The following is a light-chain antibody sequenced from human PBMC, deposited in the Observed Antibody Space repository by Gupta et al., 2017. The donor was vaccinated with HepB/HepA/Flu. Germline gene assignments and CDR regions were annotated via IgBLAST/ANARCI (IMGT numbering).Light chain of an antibody. CDR2: GAS. CDR3: QQYNYWPPIT. CDR1: QSVSSN. J-gene: IGKJ1*01. V-gene: IGKV3-15*01. Sequence: EIVMTQSPATLSVSPGERATLSCRASQSVSSNLAWYQQKPGQAPRLVIYGASTRATGIPARFSGSGSGTEFTLTISSLQSEDFAVYYCQQYNYWPPITVGQGTKVEIK.